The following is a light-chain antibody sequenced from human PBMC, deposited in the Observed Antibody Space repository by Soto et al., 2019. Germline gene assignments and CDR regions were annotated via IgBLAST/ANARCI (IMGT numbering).Light chain of an antibody. Sequence: EIVLTQSPGTLPLSPGERATLSCRASQSISSSYLAWYQQEVGQAPRLLIYAASRRATGIPDRFSGSGSGTDFTLTISRLEPEDFAVYYRQQYASSPWTFGQGTKVEIK. CDR2: AAS. CDR3: QQYASSPWT. CDR1: QSISSSY. J-gene: IGKJ1*01. V-gene: IGKV3-20*01.